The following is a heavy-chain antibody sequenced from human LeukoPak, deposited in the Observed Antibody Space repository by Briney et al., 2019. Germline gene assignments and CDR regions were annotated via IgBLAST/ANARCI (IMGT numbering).Heavy chain of an antibody. D-gene: IGHD3-10*01. CDR3: ARLLSNTYYYGSGSHFDY. J-gene: IGHJ4*02. CDR2: IWYDGGNK. CDR1: GFTFTSYG. Sequence: GGSLRLSCAASGFTFTSYGMHWVRQAPGKGLEWVALIWYDGGNKYYADSVKGRFTVSRDNSKNTLYLQMNSLRAEDTAVYYCARLLSNTYYYGSGSHFDYWGQGTLVIVSS. V-gene: IGHV3-33*01.